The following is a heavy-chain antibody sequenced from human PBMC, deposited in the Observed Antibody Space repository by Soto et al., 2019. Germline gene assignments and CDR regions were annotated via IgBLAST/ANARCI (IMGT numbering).Heavy chain of an antibody. CDR3: AREASVLIPPAQPSRFDS. V-gene: IGHV1-18*01. D-gene: IGHD2-8*01. J-gene: IGHJ4*02. CDR1: GYSFMKYG. CDR2: ISPYSGYT. Sequence: GASVKGYCKGFGYSFMKYGINWVRQAPGQGLEWVGWISPYSGYTHSAQKFHARLTLTTDTAASTAYMEWRILRSADTALYYCAREASVLIPPAQPSRFDSWGQGTLVTVSS.